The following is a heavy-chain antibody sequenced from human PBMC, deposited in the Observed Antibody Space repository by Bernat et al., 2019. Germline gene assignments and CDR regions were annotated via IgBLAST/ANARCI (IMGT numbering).Heavy chain of an antibody. Sequence: EVQLVESGGGLVQPGGSLRLSCAASGFTFSHYWMSWVRQAPGKGLEWVANINQDGSAKYYVDSVKGRFTISRDNAKNSMYLQMNSLRAEDTAVYSCARDAYAEAVDYWGQGTLVTVSS. CDR1: GFTFSHYW. CDR3: ARDAYAEAVDY. D-gene: IGHD6-13*01. V-gene: IGHV3-7*03. CDR2: INQDGSAK. J-gene: IGHJ4*02.